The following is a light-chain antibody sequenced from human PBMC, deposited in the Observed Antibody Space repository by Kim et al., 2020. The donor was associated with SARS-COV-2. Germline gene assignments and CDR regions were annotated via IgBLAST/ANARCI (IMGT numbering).Light chain of an antibody. V-gene: IGKV3-20*01. CDR2: GAS. Sequence: LSPGESATLSCRASQSVSSSYLAWYQQKPGQAPRLLIYGASSRATGVPDRFSGSGSGTDFTLTISRLEPEDFAVYYCQQNGSSPLTFGGGTKVEI. CDR1: QSVSSSY. CDR3: QQNGSSPLT. J-gene: IGKJ4*01.